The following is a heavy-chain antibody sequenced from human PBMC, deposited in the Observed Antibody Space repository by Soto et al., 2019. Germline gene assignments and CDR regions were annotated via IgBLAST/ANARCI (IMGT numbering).Heavy chain of an antibody. CDR2: ISGSGDDT. J-gene: IGHJ4*02. Sequence: QLLESGGGFVQPGGSLRLSCVASGFTFSNFAMAWVRQAPGEGLEWVSAISGSGDDTFYADCMKGRFTISRDNSKDNLYLQINSPRAKDTAVYYCANPIPKTGTTFGCWGQGTLVTVSS. CDR3: ANPIPKTGTTFGC. CDR1: GFTFSNFA. V-gene: IGHV3-23*01. D-gene: IGHD1-7*01.